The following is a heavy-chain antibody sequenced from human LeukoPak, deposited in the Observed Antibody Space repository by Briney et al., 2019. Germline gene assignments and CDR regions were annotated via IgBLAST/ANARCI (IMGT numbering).Heavy chain of an antibody. D-gene: IGHD2-2*01. V-gene: IGHV4-59*01. CDR1: GGSMRSYY. J-gene: IGHJ4*02. CDR2: TYDSGSS. CDR3: ARGWASSWYYFDF. Sequence: PSETLSLTCAVSGGSMRSYYWSWTRQPPGKGLEWIGYTYDSGSSSYNPSLRSRVSISIDTSKNQFSLNLSSVTAADTAVYYCARGWASSWYYFDFWGQGTLVTVSS.